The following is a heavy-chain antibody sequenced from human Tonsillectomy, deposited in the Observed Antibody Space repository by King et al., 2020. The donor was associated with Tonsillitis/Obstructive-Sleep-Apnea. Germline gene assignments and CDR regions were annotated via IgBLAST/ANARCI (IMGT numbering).Heavy chain of an antibody. CDR1: GGTFSSYA. CDR3: ARARWTTDFWSGYNWFDP. V-gene: IGHV1-69*12. Sequence: QLVQSGAEVKKPGSSVKVSCKASGGTFSSYATNWVRQAPGQGLEWMGGIIPFFGTANYAQKFQGRVTMTADESTSTAYMELSSLRSEDTAIYYCARARWTTDFWSGYNWFDPWGQGTLVTVSS. CDR2: IIPFFGTA. J-gene: IGHJ5*02. D-gene: IGHD3-3*01.